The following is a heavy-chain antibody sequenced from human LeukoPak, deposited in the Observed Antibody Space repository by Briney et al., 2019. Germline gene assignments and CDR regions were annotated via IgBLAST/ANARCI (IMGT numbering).Heavy chain of an antibody. CDR3: AAPSARSTVTTWSAFDL. CDR1: GYRLTELY. V-gene: IGHV1-24*01. J-gene: IGHJ3*01. D-gene: IGHD4-17*01. Sequence: ASVKVSCKVSGYRLTELYIYWVRQAPGEGPEWMGGFDPEDDRGIYAQKFQGRVTMTEDTSTNTAYMELSSLRSEDSAMYYCAAPSARSTVTTWSAFDLWGQGTMVAVSS. CDR2: FDPEDDRG.